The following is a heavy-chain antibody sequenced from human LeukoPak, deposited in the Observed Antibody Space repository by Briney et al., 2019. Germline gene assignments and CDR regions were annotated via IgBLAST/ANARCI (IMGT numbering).Heavy chain of an antibody. CDR2: IYYSGST. CDR1: GGSISNYY. CDR3: ARVSGTSRLDS. Sequence: PSETLSLTCIVSGGSISNYYWSWIRQPPGKGLEWIGYIYYSGSTNYNPSLKSRVTISVDTSKNQFSLKLSSVTAADTAVYYCARVSGTSRLDSWGQGTLVTVSS. V-gene: IGHV4-59*01. J-gene: IGHJ5*01. D-gene: IGHD1-1*01.